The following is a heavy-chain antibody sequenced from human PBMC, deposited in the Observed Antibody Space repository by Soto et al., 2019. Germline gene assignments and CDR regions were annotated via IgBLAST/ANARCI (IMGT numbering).Heavy chain of an antibody. J-gene: IGHJ4*02. Sequence: GGSLRLSCAASGFTFSSYAMSWVRQAPGKGLEWVSAISGSGGSTYYADSVKGRFTISRDNSKNTLYLQMNSLRAEDTAVYYCAKDRAYCTNGVCEAYDYWGQGTLVTVSS. CDR1: GFTFSSYA. CDR2: ISGSGGST. D-gene: IGHD2-8*01. CDR3: AKDRAYCTNGVCEAYDY. V-gene: IGHV3-23*01.